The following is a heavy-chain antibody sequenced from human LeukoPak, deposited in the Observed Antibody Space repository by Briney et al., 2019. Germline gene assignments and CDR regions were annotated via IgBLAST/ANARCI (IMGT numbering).Heavy chain of an antibody. Sequence: ASVKVSCKASGYTFTSYGISWVRQAPGQGLEWMGWISAYNGNTNYAQKLQGRVTMTTDTSTSTAYMELRSLRSDDTAVYYCARDQTDCSSTSCFYDAFDIWGQGTMVTVSS. V-gene: IGHV1-18*01. CDR2: ISAYNGNT. J-gene: IGHJ3*02. D-gene: IGHD2-2*01. CDR1: GYTFTSYG. CDR3: ARDQTDCSSTSCFYDAFDI.